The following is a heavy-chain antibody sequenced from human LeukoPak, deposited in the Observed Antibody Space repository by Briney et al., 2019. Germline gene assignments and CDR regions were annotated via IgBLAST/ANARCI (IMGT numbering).Heavy chain of an antibody. Sequence: PSETLSLTCTVSGGSISSSSYYWGWIRQPPGKGLEWIGSIYHSGSTYYNPSLKSRVTILVDTSKNHFSLKLRSVTAADTAVYYCARGGDTSGHYYFEYFHHWGQGTLVAVSS. CDR1: GGSISSSSYY. V-gene: IGHV4-39*02. J-gene: IGHJ1*01. CDR3: ARGGDTSGHYYFEYFHH. CDR2: IYHSGST. D-gene: IGHD3-22*01.